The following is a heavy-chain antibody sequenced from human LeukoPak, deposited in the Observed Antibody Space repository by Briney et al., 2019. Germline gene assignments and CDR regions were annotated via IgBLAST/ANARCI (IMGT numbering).Heavy chain of an antibody. J-gene: IGHJ4*02. V-gene: IGHV3-23*01. CDR2: VDGGGGGT. Sequence: GGSLRLSCAASGFTLSSYAMTWVRQAPGRGLEWVSSVDGGGGGTYYADSVKGRFTISRGNSKDTLYLQMNGLRAEDTAVYFCAKQSAGSAAWYSLHYDFWGQGTLVTVSS. CDR1: GFTLSSYA. CDR3: AKQSAGSAAWYSLHYDF. D-gene: IGHD1-1*01.